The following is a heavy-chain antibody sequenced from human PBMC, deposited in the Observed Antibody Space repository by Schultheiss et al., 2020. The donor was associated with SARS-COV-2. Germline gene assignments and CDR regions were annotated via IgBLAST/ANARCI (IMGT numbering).Heavy chain of an antibody. CDR2: AYHNGNT. V-gene: IGHV4-38-2*01. J-gene: IGHJ6*02. CDR1: GYSISSGYY. CDR3: ARWATTVEPPEGMDV. D-gene: IGHD1-26*01. Sequence: SETLSLTCAVSGYSISSGYYWGWIRQPPGKGLEWIGSAYHNGNTYYNPSLKSRVTISVDTSKNQFSLKLSSVTAADTAVYYCARWATTVEPPEGMDVWGQGTTVTVSS.